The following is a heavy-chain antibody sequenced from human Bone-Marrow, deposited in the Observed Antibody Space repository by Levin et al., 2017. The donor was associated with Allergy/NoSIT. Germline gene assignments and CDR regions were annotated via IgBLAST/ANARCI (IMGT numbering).Heavy chain of an antibody. D-gene: IGHD6-19*01. Sequence: SGPTLVKPTETLTLTCSVSGLSLTNPRVAVGWIRQPPGKALEWLAHIFWNDDKSSRTSLRSRLTISRDTSKSQVVLMMTNMDPVDTATYYCVRTDLSGWYVDFWGQGTLVTVSS. CDR1: GLSLTNPRVA. J-gene: IGHJ4*02. CDR3: VRTDLSGWYVDF. CDR2: IFWNDDK. V-gene: IGHV2-26*01.